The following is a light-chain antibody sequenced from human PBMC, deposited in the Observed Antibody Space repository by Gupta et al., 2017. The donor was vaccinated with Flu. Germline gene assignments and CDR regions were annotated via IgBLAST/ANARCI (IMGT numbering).Light chain of an antibody. Sequence: QSVTISCTGTCSDVGGYNYVSSDQQHTVNARILMIYDVRNRTAGGPGRFSGSKSGTTAALTISGRQADDEDYYYCYAYGGTYRVFGGGTKLTVL. CDR3: YAYGGTYRV. CDR1: CSDVGGYNY. V-gene: IGLV2-11*03. J-gene: IGLJ3*02. CDR2: DVR.